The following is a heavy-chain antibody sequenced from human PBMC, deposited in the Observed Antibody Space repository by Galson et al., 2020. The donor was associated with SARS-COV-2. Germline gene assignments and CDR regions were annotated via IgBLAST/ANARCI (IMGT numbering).Heavy chain of an antibody. J-gene: IGHJ1*01. Sequence: GGSLRLSCVVSGITVSGYGMHWVRQTPGKGREWVAVAWYGASFMFYSDSVKGRFTMSRDDSKNTVYLEMSSLRAERTAVSYCARGSGLSSPPAHYFDTSVYSGESFVYWGLGTLVTVSS. CDR3: ARGSGLSSPPAHYFDTSVYSGESFVY. D-gene: IGHD3-22*01. CDR1: GITVSGYG. V-gene: IGHV3-33*01. CDR2: AWYGASFM.